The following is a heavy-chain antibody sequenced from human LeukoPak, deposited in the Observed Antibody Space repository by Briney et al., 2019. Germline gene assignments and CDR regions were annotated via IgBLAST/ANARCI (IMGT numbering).Heavy chain of an antibody. CDR1: GFXFSRYW. CDR3: ARDYGDYVGY. J-gene: IGHJ4*02. Sequence: GGSLRLSCAASGFXFSRYWIHWVRQAPGKGQVWVSRINSDGSSTSYADSVKGRFTISRDNAKNTLYLQMNSLRAEDTAVYYCARDYGDYVGYWGQGTLVTVSS. CDR2: INSDGSST. V-gene: IGHV3-74*01. D-gene: IGHD4-17*01.